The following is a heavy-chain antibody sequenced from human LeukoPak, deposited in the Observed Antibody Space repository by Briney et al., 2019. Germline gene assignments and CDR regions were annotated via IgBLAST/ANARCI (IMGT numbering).Heavy chain of an antibody. CDR2: IYYSGST. D-gene: IGHD3-22*01. V-gene: IGHV4-59*01. CDR3: ARRRYYYDSSGYYFDY. CDR1: GGSISNYY. J-gene: IGHJ4*02. Sequence: SETLSLTCSVSGGSISNYYWSWIRQPPGKGLEWIGYIYYSGSTNYNPSLKSRVTISVDTSKNQFSLKLSSVTAADTAVYYCARRRYYYDSSGYYFDYWGQGTLVTVSS.